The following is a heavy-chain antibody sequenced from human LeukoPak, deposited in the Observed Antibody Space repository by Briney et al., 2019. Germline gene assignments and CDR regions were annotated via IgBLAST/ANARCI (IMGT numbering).Heavy chain of an antibody. CDR1: GGSFSGYH. D-gene: IGHD3-9*01. Sequence: PSETLSLTCAVHGGSFSGYHWKCLRHSPEKGLEWMGEIIDRGRTIHNPPLKTRDYLWGHVSRPVLSLKLSSVTAADTPVYLCSRDQTSVTSHPYYFELWGEGTRVTVSS. J-gene: IGHJ4*02. V-gene: IGHV4-34*12. CDR2: IIDRGRT. CDR3: SRDQTSVTSHPYYFEL.